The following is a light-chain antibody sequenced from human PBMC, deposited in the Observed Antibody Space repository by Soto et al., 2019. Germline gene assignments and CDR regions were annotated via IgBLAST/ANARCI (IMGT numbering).Light chain of an antibody. CDR1: QSIGYY. Sequence: EIVLTQSPATLCLSPGGIATLSYRASQSIGYYLAWYQEKPGQAPRLLIHGAYTRAPGIPDRFSGSGSGTDFTLTINRVEPEDSAVYYCLQYGRSPTFGPGTKVDIK. CDR2: GAY. V-gene: IGKV3-20*01. CDR3: LQYGRSPT. J-gene: IGKJ3*01.